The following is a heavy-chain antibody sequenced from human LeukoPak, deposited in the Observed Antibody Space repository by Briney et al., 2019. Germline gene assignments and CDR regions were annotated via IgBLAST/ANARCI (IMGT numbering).Heavy chain of an antibody. J-gene: IGHJ5*02. Sequence: GGSLRLSCAASGFTFSRNSMNWVRQAPGKGLEWVSVIYSGGGTYYADSVKGRFTISRDNSKNTVYLQMNNLRVEDTALYYCARDPQRHHWFDPWGQGTLVTVSS. CDR1: GFTFSRNS. CDR3: ARDPQRHHWFDP. CDR2: IYSGGGT. V-gene: IGHV3-66*01.